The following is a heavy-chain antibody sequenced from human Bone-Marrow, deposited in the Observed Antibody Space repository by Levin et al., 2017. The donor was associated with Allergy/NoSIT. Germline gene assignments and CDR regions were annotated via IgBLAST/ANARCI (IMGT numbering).Heavy chain of an antibody. CDR1: GDSITDYY. CDR2: IYYSGSP. CDR3: ARQNSFGRYSSASYALDV. Sequence: PSETLSLTCTVSGDSITDYYWTWIRQPPGKGLEWIGYIYYSGSPKYNPSLKSRLAISVDTSNKQISLKLTSVTAADTGLYYCARQNSFGRYSSASYALDVWGLGTTVTVSS. V-gene: IGHV4-59*01. D-gene: IGHD6-19*01. J-gene: IGHJ6*02.